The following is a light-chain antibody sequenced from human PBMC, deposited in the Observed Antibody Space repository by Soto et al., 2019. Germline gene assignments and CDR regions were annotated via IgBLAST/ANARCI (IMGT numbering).Light chain of an antibody. J-gene: IGKJ5*01. CDR3: QQYNNWPPT. CDR1: QSARIS. CDR2: DVS. Sequence: TLMTQSTAKQSLSPGGIATLSCRASQSARISLGWYQQKPGQAPRLLIYDVSTRATGVPARFSGSGSGTEFTLTISSPQSEDFAVYYCQQYNNWPPTVGQGTRLEIK. V-gene: IGKV3-15*01.